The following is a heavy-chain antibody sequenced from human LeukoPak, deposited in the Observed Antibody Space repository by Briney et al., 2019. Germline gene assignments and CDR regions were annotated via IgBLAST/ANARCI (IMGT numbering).Heavy chain of an antibody. V-gene: IGHV4-31*03. Sequence: SETLSLTCTVSGGSISSGGYYWSWIRQHPGKGLEWIGYIYYSGSTYYNPSLKSRVTISVDTSKSQFSLKLSSVTAADTAVYYCAREETAGDAFDIWGQGTMVTVSS. J-gene: IGHJ3*02. CDR1: GGSISSGGYY. D-gene: IGHD6-19*01. CDR3: AREETAGDAFDI. CDR2: IYYSGST.